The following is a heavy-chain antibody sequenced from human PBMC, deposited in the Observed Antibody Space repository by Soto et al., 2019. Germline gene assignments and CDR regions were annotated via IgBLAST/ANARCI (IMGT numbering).Heavy chain of an antibody. J-gene: IGHJ6*03. Sequence: GGSLRLSCAASGFTFSSYAMSWVRQAPGKGLEWVSAISGSGGSTYYANSVNGRFTISRDNSKNTQYLQMNSLRAEDTAQNYCAKYHGARTLGGKGTTVPVS. CDR3: AKYHGARTL. D-gene: IGHD1-1*01. CDR2: ISGSGGST. CDR1: GFTFSSYA. V-gene: IGHV3-23*01.